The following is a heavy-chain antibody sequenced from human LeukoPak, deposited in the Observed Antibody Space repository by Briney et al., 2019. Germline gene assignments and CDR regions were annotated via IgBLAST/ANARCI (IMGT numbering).Heavy chain of an antibody. V-gene: IGHV3-15*01. D-gene: IGHD3-3*01. CDR1: GFTFSNAW. CDR3: TTSYYDFWSIPWAFDI. J-gene: IGHJ3*02. CDR2: IKSKTDGGTT. Sequence: GGSLRLSCAASGFTFSNAWMSWVRQAPGKGLEWVGRIKSKTDGGTTDYAAPVKGRFTISRDDSKNTLYLQMNSLKTEDTAVYYCTTSYYDFWSIPWAFDIWGQGTMVTVSS.